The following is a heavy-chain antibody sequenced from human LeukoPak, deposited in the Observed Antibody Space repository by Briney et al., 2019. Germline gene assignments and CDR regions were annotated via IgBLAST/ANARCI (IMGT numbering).Heavy chain of an antibody. D-gene: IGHD2-2*01. CDR3: ARHVLSSRFKYYYYYYMDV. CDR2: MNPNSGNT. V-gene: IGHV1-8*01. J-gene: IGHJ6*03. Sequence: ASVKVSCKASGYTFTSYDINWVRQATGQGLEWMGWMNPNSGNTGYAQKFQGRVTMTRNTSISTAYMELSSVTAADTAVYYCARHVLSSRFKYYYYYYMDVWGKGTTVTISS. CDR1: GYTFTSYD.